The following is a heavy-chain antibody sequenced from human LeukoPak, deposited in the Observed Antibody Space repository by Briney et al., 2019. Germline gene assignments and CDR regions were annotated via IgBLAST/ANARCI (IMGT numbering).Heavy chain of an antibody. J-gene: IGHJ4*02. Sequence: SETLSLTCTVSGGSISPYYWSWIRQPAGKGLEWIGRIYTSGNSNYNPSLKSRVTMSVDTSKNQFSLKLASVTAADTAVYYCARAGHGSGSSVDYWGQGTLVTVS. V-gene: IGHV4-4*07. CDR3: ARAGHGSGSSVDY. D-gene: IGHD3-10*01. CDR1: GGSISPYY. CDR2: IYTSGNS.